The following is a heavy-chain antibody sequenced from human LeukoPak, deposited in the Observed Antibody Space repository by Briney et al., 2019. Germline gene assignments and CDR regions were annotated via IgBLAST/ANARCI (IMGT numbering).Heavy chain of an antibody. CDR2: IYYSGNT. V-gene: IGHV4-59*01. CDR1: GESHSRFY. J-gene: IGHJ4*02. CDR3: ARSAWINFYFDY. D-gene: IGHD5-12*01. Sequence: SETLSLTCAVSGESHSRFYWSWIRQSPGKGLEWIGYIYYSGNTNYHPSLKSRVTISLDSSKNQFSLKLSSVTAADTAVYYCARSAWINFYFDYWGQGTLVTVSS.